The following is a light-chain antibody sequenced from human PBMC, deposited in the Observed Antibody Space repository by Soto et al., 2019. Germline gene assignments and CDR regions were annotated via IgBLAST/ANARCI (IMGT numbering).Light chain of an antibody. V-gene: IGKV3-20*01. CDR2: GAS. J-gene: IGKJ2*01. Sequence: EIVLTQSPGTLSLSPGERATLSCRASQSVSSSYLAWYQQKPGKAPRLLIYGASSRATGIPDRFSGSGSGTDFTLTISRLEPEDFAVDYCQQYGSSPYTFGQGTKLESK. CDR1: QSVSSSY. CDR3: QQYGSSPYT.